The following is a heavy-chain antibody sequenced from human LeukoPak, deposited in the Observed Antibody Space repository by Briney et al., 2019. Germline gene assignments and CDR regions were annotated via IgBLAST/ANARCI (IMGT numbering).Heavy chain of an antibody. CDR1: GGSISSGSYY. V-gene: IGHV4-61*01. CDR2: SYYSGST. J-gene: IGHJ4*02. CDR3: ARFHDYVWGSYRDYFDY. Sequence: SEPLSLPCTVSGGSISSGSYYWSWIRQPPGEGLGWIGYSYYSGSTNYNPSLKSRVTISVDTSKNQFSLKLSSVTAADTAVYYCARFHDYVWGSYRDYFDYWGQGTLVTVSS. D-gene: IGHD3-16*02.